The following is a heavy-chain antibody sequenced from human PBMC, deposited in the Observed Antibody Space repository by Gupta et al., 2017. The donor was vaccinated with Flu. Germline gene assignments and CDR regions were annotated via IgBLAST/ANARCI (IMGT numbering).Heavy chain of an antibody. Sequence: EVQLVESGGGLVKPGGSLRLSCAASGFTFSRYTMNWVRQAPGKGLEWVSSISGSSTYISYADSVKGRFTISRDNAKNSLYLQMSSLRAEDTAVYYCASGSITIFGVIISWGQGTLVTVSS. D-gene: IGHD3-3*01. V-gene: IGHV3-21*01. J-gene: IGHJ5*02. CDR2: ISGSSTYI. CDR1: GFTFSRYT. CDR3: ASGSITIFGVIIS.